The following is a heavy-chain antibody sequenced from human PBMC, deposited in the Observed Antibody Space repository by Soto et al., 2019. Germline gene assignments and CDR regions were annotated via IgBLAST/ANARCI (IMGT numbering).Heavy chain of an antibody. D-gene: IGHD3-10*01. J-gene: IGHJ4*02. V-gene: IGHV1-18*01. CDR3: ARVYRIIMVRGELSEY. CDR2: ISAYNGNT. CDR1: GYTFTSYG. Sequence: QVQLVQSGAEVKKPGASVKVSCKASGYTFTSYGISWVRQAPGQGLEWMGWISAYNGNTNYAQKLQGRVTMTTDTSKSTAYMELRSLRSDDTAVYYCARVYRIIMVRGELSEYWGQGTLVTVSS.